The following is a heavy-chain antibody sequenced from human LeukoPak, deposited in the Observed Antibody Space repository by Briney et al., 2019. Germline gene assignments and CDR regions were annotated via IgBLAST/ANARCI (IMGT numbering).Heavy chain of an antibody. Sequence: SQTLSLTCAISGDSVSSNSVTWNWIRQSPSRGLEWLGRTYYRSTWYNDYAVSVRGRITVNPDTSKNQFSLHLNSVTPEDTAVYNCPRRLTQYDCFDPWGQGILVTVSS. J-gene: IGHJ5*02. CDR3: PRRLTQYDCFDP. CDR1: GDSVSSNSVT. D-gene: IGHD2-2*01. CDR2: TYYRSTWYN. V-gene: IGHV6-1*01.